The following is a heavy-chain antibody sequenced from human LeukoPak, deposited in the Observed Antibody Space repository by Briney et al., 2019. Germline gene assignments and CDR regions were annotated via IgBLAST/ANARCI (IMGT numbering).Heavy chain of an antibody. CDR3: ARVSSVAAPFDL. D-gene: IGHD6-19*01. J-gene: IGHJ2*01. CDR2: IYYSGST. CDR1: GGSISSSSYY. V-gene: IGHV4-39*07. Sequence: SGTLSLTCTVSGGSISSSSYYWGWIRQPPGKGLEWIGSIYYSGSTYYNPSLKSRVTISVDTSKNQFSLKLSSVTAADTAVYYCARVSSVAAPFDLWGRGTLVTVSS.